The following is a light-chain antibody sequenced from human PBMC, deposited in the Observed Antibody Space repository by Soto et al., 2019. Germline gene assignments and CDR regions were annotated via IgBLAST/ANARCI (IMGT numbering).Light chain of an antibody. CDR1: SSDVGGYNY. CDR2: DVS. CDR3: SSYTSSSFLVV. J-gene: IGLJ2*01. V-gene: IGLV2-14*01. Sequence: QSALTQPASVSGSPGQSITISCTGTSSDVGGYNYVSWYQQHPGKAPKLMIYDVSNRPSGVSNRFSGSKSGNTASLTISGLPAEDEAYYYCSSYTSSSFLVVFGGGTKLTVL.